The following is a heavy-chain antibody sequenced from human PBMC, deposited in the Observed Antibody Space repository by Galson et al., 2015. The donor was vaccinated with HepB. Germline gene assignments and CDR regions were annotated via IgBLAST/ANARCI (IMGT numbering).Heavy chain of an antibody. CDR3: AVTPIYDFWRGYPSRGLGGGGQVFDY. D-gene: IGHD3-3*01. V-gene: IGHV1-46*01. Sequence: SVKVSCKASGYTFTSYYMHWVRQAPGQGLEWMGIINPSGGSTSYAQKFQGRVTMTRDTSTSTVYMELSSLRSEDTAVYYCAVTPIYDFWRGYPSRGLGGGGQVFDYWGQGTLVTVSS. J-gene: IGHJ4*02. CDR1: GYTFTSYY. CDR2: INPSGGST.